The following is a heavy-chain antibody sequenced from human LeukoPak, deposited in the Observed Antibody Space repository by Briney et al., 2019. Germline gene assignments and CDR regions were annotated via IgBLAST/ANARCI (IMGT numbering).Heavy chain of an antibody. CDR2: IYTSGST. CDR1: GGSISSYY. Sequence: SETLSLTCTVSGGSISSYYWSWIRQPAGKGLEWIGRIYTSGSTNYNPSLKSRVTMSVDTSKNQFSLKLSSVTAADTAVYYCARSTVLRYFDWPLGAFDIWGQGTMVTVSS. CDR3: ARSTVLRYFDWPLGAFDI. V-gene: IGHV4-4*07. D-gene: IGHD3-9*01. J-gene: IGHJ3*02.